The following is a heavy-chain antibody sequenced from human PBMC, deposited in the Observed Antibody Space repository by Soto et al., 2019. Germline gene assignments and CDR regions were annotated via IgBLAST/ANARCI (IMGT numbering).Heavy chain of an antibody. CDR1: GFTFSSYA. Sequence: PGGSLRLSCAASGFTFSSYAMHWVRQAPGKGLEWVAVISYDGSNKYYADSVKGRFTISRDNSKNTLYLQMNSLRAEDTAVYYCASKGYYYGSGSYYTPNYFDYWGQGTLVTVSS. CDR2: ISYDGSNK. D-gene: IGHD3-10*01. V-gene: IGHV3-30-3*01. CDR3: ASKGYYYGSGSYYTPNYFDY. J-gene: IGHJ4*02.